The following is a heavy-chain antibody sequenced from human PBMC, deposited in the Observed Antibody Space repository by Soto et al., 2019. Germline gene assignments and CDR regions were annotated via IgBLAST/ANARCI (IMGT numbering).Heavy chain of an antibody. V-gene: IGHV1-69*01. D-gene: IGHD7-27*01. CDR2: IIHIFGTA. J-gene: IGHJ5*02. Sequence: QVQLVQSGAEVKKPGSSVKVSCKASGGTFSSYAISWVRQAPGQGLEWMGGIIHIFGTANYAQKFQGRVTITADESTSKAYMELSSLRSEDTAVYYCAPGPRGDWGSWFDPWGQGTLVTVSS. CDR1: GGTFSSYA. CDR3: APGPRGDWGSWFDP.